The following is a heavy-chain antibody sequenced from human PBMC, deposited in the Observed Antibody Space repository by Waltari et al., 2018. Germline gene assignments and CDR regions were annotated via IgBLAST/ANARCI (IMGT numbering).Heavy chain of an antibody. V-gene: IGHV3-48*01. CDR2: ISSSSSTI. CDR3: ARVWVGLYYFDY. Sequence: EVQLVESGGGLVQPGGSLRLSCAASGFTFSSYSMNWVRQAPGKWLGWFSIISSSSSTIYYADSVKGRFTISRDNAKNSLYLQMNSLRAEDTAVYYCARVWVGLYYFDYWGQGTLVTVSS. J-gene: IGHJ4*02. D-gene: IGHD3-16*01. CDR1: GFTFSSYS.